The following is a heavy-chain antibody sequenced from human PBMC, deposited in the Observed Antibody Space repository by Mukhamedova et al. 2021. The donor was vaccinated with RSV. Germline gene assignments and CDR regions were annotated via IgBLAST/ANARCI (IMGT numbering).Heavy chain of an antibody. CDR2: ISSSSSTI. J-gene: IGHJ3*02. CDR3: VREYSSSSGGTFDI. D-gene: IGHD6-6*01. V-gene: IGHV3-48*02. Sequence: QAPGKGLEWVSYISSSSSTIYYADSVKGRFTISRDNAKNSLYLQMNSLRDEDTAVFYCVREYSSSSGGTFDIWGQGTMVTVSS.